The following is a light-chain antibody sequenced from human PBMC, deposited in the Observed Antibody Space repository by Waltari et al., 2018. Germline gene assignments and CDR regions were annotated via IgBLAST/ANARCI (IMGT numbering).Light chain of an antibody. V-gene: IGKV3-11*01. CDR1: QSVSSS. CDR3: QQRSAWPT. CDR2: DAS. Sequence: EIVLTQSPVTLSLSPGERAPLSCRASQSVSSSLGWYQQKPGQAPRLLIYDASNRATGIPARFSGSGSGTDFTLTISSLEPEDFAIYYCQQRSAWPTFGGGTKVEIK. J-gene: IGKJ4*01.